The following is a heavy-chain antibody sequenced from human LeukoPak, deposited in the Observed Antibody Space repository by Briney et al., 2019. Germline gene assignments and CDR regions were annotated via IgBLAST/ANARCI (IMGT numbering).Heavy chain of an antibody. CDR1: GYTFTGYY. Sequence: ASVKVSCRASGYTFTGYYMHWVRQAPGQGLEWMGWINPNSGGTNYAQKFQGRVTMTRDTSISTAYMELSRLRSDDTAVYYCARGTIFGVVITLDYWGQGTLVTVSS. D-gene: IGHD3-3*01. V-gene: IGHV1-2*02. J-gene: IGHJ4*02. CDR2: INPNSGGT. CDR3: ARGTIFGVVITLDY.